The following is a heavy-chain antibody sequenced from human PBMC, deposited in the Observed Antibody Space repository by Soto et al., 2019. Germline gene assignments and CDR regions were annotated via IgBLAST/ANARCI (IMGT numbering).Heavy chain of an antibody. CDR1: GGSFSGYY. CDR2: INHSGST. D-gene: IGHD3-3*02. J-gene: IGHJ6*02. V-gene: IGHV4-34*01. Sequence: SETLSLTCAVYGGSFSGYYWSWIRQPPGKGLEWIGEINHSGSTNYNPSLKSRVTISVDTSKNQFSLKLSSVTAADTAVYYCARGPSHRIFGVVHYYYYGMDVWGQGTTVTVSS. CDR3: ARGPSHRIFGVVHYYYYGMDV.